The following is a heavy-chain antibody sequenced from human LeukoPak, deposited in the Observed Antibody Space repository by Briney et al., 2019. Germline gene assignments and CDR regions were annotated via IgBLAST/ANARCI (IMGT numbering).Heavy chain of an antibody. CDR3: AKDQGDTSAYVSDY. D-gene: IGHD3-22*01. CDR2: ISGSGDST. Sequence: PGGSLRLSCAASGFTFSSYVVSWVRQAPGKGLEWGSGISGSGDSTYYADSVKGRFTISRDNSKNTVYLQMNGLRAEDTAVYYCAKDQGDTSAYVSDYWGQGTLVTVSS. CDR1: GFTFSSYV. J-gene: IGHJ4*02. V-gene: IGHV3-23*01.